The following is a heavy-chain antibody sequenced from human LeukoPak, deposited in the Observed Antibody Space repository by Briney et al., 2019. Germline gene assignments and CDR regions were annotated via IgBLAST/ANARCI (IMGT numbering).Heavy chain of an antibody. Sequence: SETLSLTCAVYGGSFSGYYWSWIRQPPGKGLEWIGEINHSGSTNYNPSLKSRVTISVDTSKNQFSLKLTPVTAADTAFYYCARNGPSSSTFPGGAFDIWGQGTTVTVSS. V-gene: IGHV4-34*01. D-gene: IGHD6-13*01. J-gene: IGHJ3*02. CDR1: GGSFSGYY. CDR3: ARNGPSSSTFPGGAFDI. CDR2: INHSGST.